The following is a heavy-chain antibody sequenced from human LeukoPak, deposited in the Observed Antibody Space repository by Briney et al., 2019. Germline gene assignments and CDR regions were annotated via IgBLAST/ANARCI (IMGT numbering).Heavy chain of an antibody. CDR1: GGSISSSHW. J-gene: IGHJ4*02. CDR2: IHHSGST. CDR3: AGEFVQGSSLPYFDS. V-gene: IGHV4-4*02. D-gene: IGHD1-26*01. Sequence: SETLSLTCGVSGGSISSSHWWSWVRQPPGKGLEWIGEIHHSGSTNYNSSLKSRVTISVDKSNNQFSLQLSSMTAADTAGYYCAGEFVQGSSLPYFDSWGQGTLVTVSS.